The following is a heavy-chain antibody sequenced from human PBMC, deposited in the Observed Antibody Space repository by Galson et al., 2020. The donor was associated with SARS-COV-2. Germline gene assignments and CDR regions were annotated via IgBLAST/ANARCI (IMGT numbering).Heavy chain of an antibody. CDR3: AVGSSAWYLSAFDF. D-gene: IGHD6-19*01. V-gene: IGHV3-30*03. Sequence: GGSLRLSCAAPGFTLSSFVMHWVRQAPGKGLEWVAFISYDGSNKYYPDSVKGRFTISRDNSKNTLYLQMNSLRSEDTAVYYSAVGSSAWYLSAFDFWGQGTMVTVSS. J-gene: IGHJ3*01. CDR2: ISYDGSNK. CDR1: GFTLSSFV.